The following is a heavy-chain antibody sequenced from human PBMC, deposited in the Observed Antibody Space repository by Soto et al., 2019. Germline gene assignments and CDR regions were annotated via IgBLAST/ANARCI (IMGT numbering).Heavy chain of an antibody. CDR3: ASRDLPSYSSSFKTVYNYGMDV. J-gene: IGHJ6*02. D-gene: IGHD6-13*01. CDR2: IIPMFATT. CDR1: GGTFRTYG. V-gene: IGHV1-69*01. Sequence: QVQLVQSGAEVKKPGSSVKVSCKASGGTFRTYGISWVRQAPGQGLEWMRGIIPMFATTIYAQKFQGRVTITADESTTTAYMELSSLRSEDTAVYYCASRDLPSYSSSFKTVYNYGMDVWGQGTTVTVSS.